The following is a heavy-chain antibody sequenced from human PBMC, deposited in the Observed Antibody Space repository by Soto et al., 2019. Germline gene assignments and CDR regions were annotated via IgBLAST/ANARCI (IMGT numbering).Heavy chain of an antibody. CDR1: GYTFTSYY. CDR2: INPSGGST. D-gene: IGHD3-9*01. V-gene: IGHV1-46*03. Sequence: ASVKVSCKASGYTFTSYYMHWVRQAPGQGLEWMGIINPSGGSTSYAQKFQGRVTMTRDTSTSTVYMELSSLRSEDTAVYYCARVNYDILTGSNERDYWGQGTLVTVSS. J-gene: IGHJ4*02. CDR3: ARVNYDILTGSNERDY.